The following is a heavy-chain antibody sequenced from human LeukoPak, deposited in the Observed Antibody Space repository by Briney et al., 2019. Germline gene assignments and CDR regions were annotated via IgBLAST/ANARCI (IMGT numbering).Heavy chain of an antibody. Sequence: QPGGSLRLSCVVPGFTFSSYWMHWVRQAPGKGLVWVSRINTDGSSTKYADSVKGRFSISRDNAKNTLYLQMDSLRAEDTAVYYCARAQLYYHGSGSYYTPTDYWGQGTLVAVSS. J-gene: IGHJ4*02. D-gene: IGHD3-10*01. CDR3: ARAQLYYHGSGSYYTPTDY. V-gene: IGHV3-74*01. CDR2: INTDGSST. CDR1: GFTFSSYW.